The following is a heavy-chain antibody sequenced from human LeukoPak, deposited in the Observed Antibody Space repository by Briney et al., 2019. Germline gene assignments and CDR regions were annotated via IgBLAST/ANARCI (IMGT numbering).Heavy chain of an antibody. V-gene: IGHV3-48*03. CDR3: AKLSDGSGSYMGYYYYYYMDV. D-gene: IGHD3-10*01. CDR1: GFTFSSYE. CDR2: ISTSGNTI. J-gene: IGHJ6*03. Sequence: GGSLRLSCAASGFTFSSYEMNWVRQAPGKGLEWVSYISTSGNTIYYADSVKGRFTISRDNAKNSLYLQMNSLRAEDTAVYYCAKLSDGSGSYMGYYYYYYMDVWGKGTTVTISS.